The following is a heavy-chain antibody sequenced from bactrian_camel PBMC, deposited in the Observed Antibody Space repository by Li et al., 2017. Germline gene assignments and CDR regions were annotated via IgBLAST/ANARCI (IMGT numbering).Heavy chain of an antibody. CDR3: AYRTGSAAPCSGGICGYNY. J-gene: IGHJ4*01. V-gene: IGHV3S26*01. D-gene: IGHD2*01. Sequence: HVQLVESGGGSVQTGGALTLSCTASGYTLSTYCMAWYRQTPGKGREGVAAIDSDGRTSYVDSVKGRFTISRDNTQNTLYLQLTDLKTDDTAKYYCAYRTGSAAPCSGGICGYNYLGQGTQVTVS. CDR2: IDSDGRT. CDR1: GYTLSTYC.